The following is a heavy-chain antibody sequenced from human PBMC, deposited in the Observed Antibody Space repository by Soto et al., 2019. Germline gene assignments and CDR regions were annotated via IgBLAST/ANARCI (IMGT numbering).Heavy chain of an antibody. CDR3: AKVRYSSGWTETHFDY. J-gene: IGHJ4*02. D-gene: IGHD6-19*01. CDR1: GFTFSSYA. V-gene: IGHV3-23*01. CDR2: ISGSGGST. Sequence: GGSLRLSCAASGFTFSSYAMSWVRQAPGKGLEWVSAISGSGGSTYYADSVKGRFTISRDNSKNTLYLQMNSLRAEDTAVYYCAKVRYSSGWTETHFDYWGQGTLVTVSS.